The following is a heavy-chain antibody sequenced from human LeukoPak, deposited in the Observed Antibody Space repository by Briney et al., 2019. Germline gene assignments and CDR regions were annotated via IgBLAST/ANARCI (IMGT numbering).Heavy chain of an antibody. V-gene: IGHV3-66*01. J-gene: IGHJ5*02. CDR2: IHIGGGT. Sequence: GGSLRLSCAASGFTVSRNFMSWVRQAPGKGLEWVSVIHIGGGTYYADSVRGRFTISRDHSKNTLYLQMNSLRAEDTAVYYCARRAEYSSSFFRFDPWGQGTLVTVSS. CDR1: GFTVSRNF. D-gene: IGHD6-6*01. CDR3: ARRAEYSSSFFRFDP.